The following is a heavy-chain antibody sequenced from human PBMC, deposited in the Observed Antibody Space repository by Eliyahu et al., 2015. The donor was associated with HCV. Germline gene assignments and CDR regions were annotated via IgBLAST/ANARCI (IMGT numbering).Heavy chain of an antibody. D-gene: IGHD6-6*01. V-gene: IGHV4-59*01. J-gene: IGHJ5*02. CDR1: GGSISSYY. CDR2: VYYSGST. CDR3: ARARYSSSLRWFDP. Sequence: QVQLQESGPGLVKPSETLSLTCTVSGGSISSYYWSWIRQPPGKGLEWIGYVYYSGSTNYNPSLKSRVTISVDTSKNQFSLKLSSVTAADTAVYYCARARYSSSLRWFDPWGQGTLVTVSS.